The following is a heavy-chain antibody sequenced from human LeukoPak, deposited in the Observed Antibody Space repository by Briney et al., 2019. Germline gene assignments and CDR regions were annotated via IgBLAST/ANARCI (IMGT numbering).Heavy chain of an antibody. CDR3: ATASRVMITFGPTREAWFDP. CDR2: IYDSGST. V-gene: IGHV4-39*02. J-gene: IGHJ5*02. CDR1: GGSISSSSSY. Sequence: PSETLSLTCTVSGGSISSSSSYWGWFRQTPGKGLEWIGTIYDSGSTYNTDFNPSLKRRLSISVDTSTNQFSLKLASVTAADTAMYYCATASRVMITFGPTREAWFDPWGQGTLVTVSS. D-gene: IGHD3-16*01.